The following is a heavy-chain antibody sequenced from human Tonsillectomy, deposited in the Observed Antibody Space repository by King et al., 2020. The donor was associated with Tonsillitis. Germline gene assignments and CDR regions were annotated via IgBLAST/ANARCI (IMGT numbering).Heavy chain of an antibody. CDR1: GFTFNRHA. CDR3: AKESDAFDV. V-gene: IGHV3-30*18. Sequence: VQLVESGGDVVQPGRSLRLSCAASGFTFNRHAMHWVRQAPGKGLEWVAVIAHDGSFKYLADSVKGRFTVSRDNSQNTRHLQMNSLSSEDTALYYCAKESDAFDVRGEGTMVTVSS. CDR2: IAHDGSFK. J-gene: IGHJ3*01.